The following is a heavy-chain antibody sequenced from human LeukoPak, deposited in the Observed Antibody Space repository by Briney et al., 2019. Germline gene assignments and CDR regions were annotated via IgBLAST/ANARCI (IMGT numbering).Heavy chain of an antibody. J-gene: IGHJ3*02. CDR1: GGSISSYY. CDR2: IYYSGST. D-gene: IGHD2-15*01. Sequence: SETLSLTCTVSGGSISSYYWSWIRQPPGKGLEWIGYIYYSGSTNYNPSLKSRVTISVDTSKNQFSLKLSSVTAADTAVYYCARDRRIIDIWGQGTMVTVSS. CDR3: ARDRRIIDI. V-gene: IGHV4-59*01.